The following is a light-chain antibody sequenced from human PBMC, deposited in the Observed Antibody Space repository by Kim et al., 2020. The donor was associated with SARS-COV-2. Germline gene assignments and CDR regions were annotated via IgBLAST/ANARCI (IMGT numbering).Light chain of an antibody. V-gene: IGLV4-69*01. CDR3: QTWGTGIGV. CDR2: LNSDGSH. Sequence: SVKLPCPLSSGHSSYAIAWHQQQTEKGPRYLMKLNSDGSHSKGDGIPDRFSGSSSGAERYLTISSLQSEDEADYYCQTWGTGIGVFGGGTKLTVL. CDR1: SGHSSYA. J-gene: IGLJ3*02.